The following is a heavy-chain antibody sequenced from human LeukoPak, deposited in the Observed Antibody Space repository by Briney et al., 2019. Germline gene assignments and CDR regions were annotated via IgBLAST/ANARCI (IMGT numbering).Heavy chain of an antibody. CDR1: GGSMSGYY. V-gene: IGHV4-59*01. Sequence: PSETLSLTCTVSGGSMSGYYWSWIRQPPGKGLEWIGYIHYSGTTNYNPSLKSRVTISVDTSKNQFSLKLSSVTAADTAVYYCARDARVCTNGVCYGMDVWGQGTTVTVSS. D-gene: IGHD2-8*01. CDR3: ARDARVCTNGVCYGMDV. CDR2: IHYSGTT. J-gene: IGHJ6*02.